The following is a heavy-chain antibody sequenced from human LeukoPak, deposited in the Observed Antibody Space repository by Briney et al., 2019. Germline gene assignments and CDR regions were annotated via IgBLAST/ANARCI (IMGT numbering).Heavy chain of an antibody. V-gene: IGHV3-30*18. CDR2: ISYDGSNK. CDR3: AKDRGVSSWYAFDI. CDR1: GFTFSSYG. Sequence: GGSLRPSCAASGFTFSSYGMHWVRQAPGKGLEWVAVISYDGSNKYYADSVKGRFTISRDNSKNTLYLQMNSLRAEDTAVYYCAKDRGVSSWYAFDIWGQGTMVTVSS. J-gene: IGHJ3*02. D-gene: IGHD6-13*01.